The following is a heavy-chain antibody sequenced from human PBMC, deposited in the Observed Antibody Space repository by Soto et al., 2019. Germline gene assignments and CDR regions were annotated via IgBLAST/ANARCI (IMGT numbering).Heavy chain of an antibody. CDR1: GGAFIDYY. Sequence: QEQLQQWGEGLLKPSETLSLTCGVYGGAFIDYYWTWIRQPPGKGLEWIGEITHSGSTHYNASLKSRVTMSVDTIKKRFSLNLKSVTAADTAVYFCARGKWDTRRYFDLWGRGTLVSVSS. CDR3: ARGKWDTRRYFDL. J-gene: IGHJ2*01. V-gene: IGHV4-34*01. CDR2: ITHSGST. D-gene: IGHD1-26*01.